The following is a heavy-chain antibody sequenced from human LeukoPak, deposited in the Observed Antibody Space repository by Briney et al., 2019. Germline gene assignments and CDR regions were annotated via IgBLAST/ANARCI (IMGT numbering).Heavy chain of an antibody. CDR1: GYTFATYD. D-gene: IGHD1-26*01. CDR2: MNPNSGNT. CDR3: ARPHSLGGSFYVFDY. Sequence: ASVKVSCKASGYTFATYDIKWVRQATGQGLEWMGWMNPNSGNTGYAQKFQGRVTMTKNTSINTAYMELSSLRSDDTAVYYCARPHSLGGSFYVFDYWGQGTLITVSS. J-gene: IGHJ4*02. V-gene: IGHV1-8*01.